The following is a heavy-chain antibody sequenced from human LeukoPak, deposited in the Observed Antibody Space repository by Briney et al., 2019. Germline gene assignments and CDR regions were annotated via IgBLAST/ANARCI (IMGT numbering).Heavy chain of an antibody. CDR2: VNRDGSET. J-gene: IGHJ6*02. V-gene: IGHV3-7*03. CDR3: ARNNGMDV. CDR1: GFTFSSYA. Sequence: GGSLRLSCAASGFTFSSYAMTWVRQVPGRGPEWVANVNRDGSETYYLDSVKGRFTISKDNAKNSLHLQMNSLRAEDTALYHCARNNGMDVWGQGTTVIVSS.